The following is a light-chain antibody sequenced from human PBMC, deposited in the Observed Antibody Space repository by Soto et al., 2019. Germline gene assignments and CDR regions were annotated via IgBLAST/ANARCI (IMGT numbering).Light chain of an antibody. CDR1: SSNIGSNY. CDR2: RNN. Sequence: QSVLTQPPSASGTPGQRVTISCSGSSSNIGSNYVYWYQQLPGTAPKLLIYRNNQRPSGVPDRFSGSKSGTSASLAISGLRSEDEADYYCNSYAGGDSFDVIFGGGTKLTVL. J-gene: IGLJ2*01. V-gene: IGLV1-47*01. CDR3: NSYAGGDSFDVI.